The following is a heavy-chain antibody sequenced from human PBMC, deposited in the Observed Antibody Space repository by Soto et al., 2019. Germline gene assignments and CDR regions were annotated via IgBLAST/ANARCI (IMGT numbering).Heavy chain of an antibody. CDR1: GYTFTSYA. J-gene: IGHJ5*02. CDR2: INAGNGNT. D-gene: IGHD6-13*01. CDR3: ARVASSSSPHNWFDP. Sequence: GASVKVSCKASGYTFTSYAMHWVRQAPGQRLEWMGWINAGNGNTKYSQKFQGRVTITRDTSASTAYMELSSLRSEDTAVYYCARVASSSSPHNWFDPWGQGTMVTVSS. V-gene: IGHV1-3*01.